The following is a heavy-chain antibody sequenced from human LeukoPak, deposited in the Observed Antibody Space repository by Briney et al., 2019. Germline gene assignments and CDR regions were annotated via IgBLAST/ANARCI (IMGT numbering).Heavy chain of an antibody. CDR1: GFTFSSYG. J-gene: IGHJ4*02. Sequence: GGSLRLSCAASGFTFSSYGMHWVRPAPCKGLEWVAVIWYDGSNKYYADSVKGRFTISRDNSKNTLYLEMNSLRAEDTAVYYCARDTPVPFDYWGQGTLVTVSS. CDR2: IWYDGSNK. V-gene: IGHV3-33*01. CDR3: ARDTPVPFDY. D-gene: IGHD4-17*01.